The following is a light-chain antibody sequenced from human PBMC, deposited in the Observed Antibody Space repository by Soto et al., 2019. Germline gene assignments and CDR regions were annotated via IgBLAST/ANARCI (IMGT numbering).Light chain of an antibody. Sequence: EIVLTQSPGTLSLSPGERATLSCRASQSVSSSYLAWYQQKPGQXPXXLIYDASSRATGIPDRFSGSGSGTDFTLTISRLEPEDFAVYYCQQYGSSRTFGQGTKVDIK. CDR3: QQYGSSRT. CDR2: DAS. V-gene: IGKV3-20*01. CDR1: QSVSSSY. J-gene: IGKJ1*01.